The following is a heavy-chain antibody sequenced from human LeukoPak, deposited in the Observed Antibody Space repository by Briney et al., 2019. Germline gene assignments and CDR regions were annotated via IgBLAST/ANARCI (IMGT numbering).Heavy chain of an antibody. CDR2: VNPEDGER. CDR1: GFTFIDYY. D-gene: IGHD2-2*01. V-gene: IGHV1-69-2*01. CDR3: ATEGYCTGISCYRS. J-gene: IGHJ5*02. Sequence: VKVSCRASGFTFIDYYIHWVQQAPGKGLEWMGRVNPEDGERTYAEKFQGRVTITADTSTDTAYMELSGLRSEDTAVYYCATEGYCTGISCYRSWGQGTLVTVSS.